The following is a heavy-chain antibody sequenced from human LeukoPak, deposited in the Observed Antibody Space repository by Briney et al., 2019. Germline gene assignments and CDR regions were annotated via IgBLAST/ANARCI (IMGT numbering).Heavy chain of an antibody. CDR3: ARAGSGWYCFGY. J-gene: IGHJ4*02. CDR1: GFTFSSYW. CDR2: INSDGSST. D-gene: IGHD6-19*01. V-gene: IGHV3-74*01. Sequence: GGSLRLSCAAPGFTFSSYWMHWVRQAPGKGQVWVSRINSDGSSTSYADSVKGRFTISRDNAKNTLYLQMNSLRAEDTAVYYCARAGSGWYCFGYWGQGTLVTVSS.